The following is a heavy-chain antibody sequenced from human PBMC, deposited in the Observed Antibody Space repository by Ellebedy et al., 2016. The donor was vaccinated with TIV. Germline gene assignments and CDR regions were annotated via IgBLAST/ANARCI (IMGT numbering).Heavy chain of an antibody. Sequence: SVKVSCXASGGTFSSYAISWVRQAPGQGLEWMGGIIPIFGTANYAQKFQGRVTITADESTSTAYMELSSLRSEDTAVYYCARGRRITMVRGVTYYFDYWGQGTLVTVSS. CDR2: IIPIFGTA. CDR1: GGTFSSYA. D-gene: IGHD3-10*01. V-gene: IGHV1-69*13. J-gene: IGHJ4*02. CDR3: ARGRRITMVRGVTYYFDY.